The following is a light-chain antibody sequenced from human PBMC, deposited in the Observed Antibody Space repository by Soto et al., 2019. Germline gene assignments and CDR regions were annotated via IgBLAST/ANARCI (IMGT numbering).Light chain of an antibody. CDR2: GAS. V-gene: IGKV3-20*01. Sequence: EIELTQSPGTLSLSPGERATLSCRASQSVSKNYLAWYQQKPGQAPRLVIYGASNRATGIPDRFSGSGSGTDFTHTLSRLEPEAFPVYYRQHYGSSRTFRKRTKV. CDR1: QSVSKNY. CDR3: QHYGSSRT. J-gene: IGKJ1*01.